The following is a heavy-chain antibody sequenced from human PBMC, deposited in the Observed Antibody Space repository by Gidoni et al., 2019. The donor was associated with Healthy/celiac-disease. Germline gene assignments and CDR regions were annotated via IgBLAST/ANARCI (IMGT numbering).Heavy chain of an antibody. D-gene: IGHD2-15*01. CDR1: GVTCSSYA. V-gene: IGHV3-23*01. CDR2: ISGSGGST. J-gene: IGHJ6*02. Sequence: EVQLLESGGGLVQPGGSLRLSCAASGVTCSSYAMSWVRQAPGKGLEWVSAISGSGGSTYYADSVQGRFTISRDNSKNTLYLQMNSLRAEDTAVYYCAKAGCSGGSCYPTNYYYYYGMDVWGQGTTVTVSS. CDR3: AKAGCSGGSCYPTNYYYYYGMDV.